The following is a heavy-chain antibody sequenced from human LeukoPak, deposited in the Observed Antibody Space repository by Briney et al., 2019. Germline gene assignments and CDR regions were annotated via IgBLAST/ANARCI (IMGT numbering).Heavy chain of an antibody. CDR1: GFTFSSYW. J-gene: IGHJ4*02. V-gene: IGHV3-74*01. Sequence: GGSLRLSCAASGFTFSSYWMHWVRQAPGKGLVWVSRINSDGSSTSYADSVKGRFTISRDNAKNTLYLQMNSLRAEDTAVYYCARGRYSNSPNHSNFDYWGQGTLVTVSS. CDR3: ARGRYSNSPNHSNFDY. CDR2: INSDGSST. D-gene: IGHD3-16*02.